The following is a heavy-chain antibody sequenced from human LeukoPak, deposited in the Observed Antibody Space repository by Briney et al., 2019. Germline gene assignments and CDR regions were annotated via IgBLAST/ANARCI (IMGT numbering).Heavy chain of an antibody. CDR2: IIPIFGTA. D-gene: IGHD3-22*01. CDR1: GGTSSSYA. CDR3: ARDLGEYYDSSGYLSFFDY. V-gene: IGHV1-69*05. J-gene: IGHJ4*02. Sequence: SVKVSCKASGGTSSSYAISWVRQPPGQGLKWMGRIIPIFGTANYAQKFQGRVTITTDESTSTAYMELSSLRSEDTAVYYCARDLGEYYDSSGYLSFFDYWGQGTLVTVSS.